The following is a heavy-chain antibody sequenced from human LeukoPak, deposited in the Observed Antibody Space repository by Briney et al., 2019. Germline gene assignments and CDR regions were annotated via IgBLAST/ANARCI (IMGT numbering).Heavy chain of an antibody. V-gene: IGHV1-18*01. CDR2: ISAYNGNT. CDR1: GYTFTSYG. J-gene: IGHJ3*02. Sequence: ASVKVSCKASGYTFTSYGISWVRQAPGQGLEWMGWISAYNGNTKYAQKLQGRVTTTTDTSTSTAYMELSRLRSDDTAVYYCQVSSSGDDAFDIWGQGTMVTVSS. CDR3: QVSSSGDDAFDI. D-gene: IGHD6-6*01.